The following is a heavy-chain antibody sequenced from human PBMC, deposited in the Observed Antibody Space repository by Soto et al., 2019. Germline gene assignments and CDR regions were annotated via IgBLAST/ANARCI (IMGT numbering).Heavy chain of an antibody. CDR3: ARVLYYGSGSYSPYGMDV. CDR1: GVSFNNNG. CDR2: VSPPFRTS. D-gene: IGHD3-10*01. Sequence: QVQLVQSWAEVKKPGSSVNVSCKTSGVSFNNNGIGWVRQAPGHGLEWMGGVSPPFRTSNYARKFQGRISITADASTGTVNMELSSLTSEDTAQYYCARVLYYGSGSYSPYGMDVWGQGTTVTVSS. V-gene: IGHV1-69*01. J-gene: IGHJ6*02.